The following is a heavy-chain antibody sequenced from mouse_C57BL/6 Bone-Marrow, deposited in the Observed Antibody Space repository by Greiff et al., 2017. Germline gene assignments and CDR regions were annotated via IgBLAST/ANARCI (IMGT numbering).Heavy chain of an antibody. CDR2: INYDGSST. CDR1: GFPFSDYY. J-gene: IGHJ1*03. D-gene: IGHD1-1*01. CDR3: ARDAGVYYYGSSYFDV. V-gene: IGHV5-16*01. Sequence: EVKLMESEGGLVQPGSSMKLSCTASGFPFSDYYMAWVRQVPEKGLEWVANINYDGSSTYYLDFLKSRFIISRDNAKNILFLQMSSLKSEDTATYYCARDAGVYYYGSSYFDVWGTATTVTVSS.